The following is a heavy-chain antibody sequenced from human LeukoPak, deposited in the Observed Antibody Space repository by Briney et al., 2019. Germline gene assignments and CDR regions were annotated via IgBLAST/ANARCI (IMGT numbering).Heavy chain of an antibody. Sequence: PSETLSLTGTLPGGSITSGTYYWGWIRQPPGTGLEWIAIVYYNGNTAYNPSLRSRVTISIDTSKSQFSLRLNSVTAADTAVYYCARVGWGDAAAHPNWLDPWGQGTLVTVSS. CDR1: GGSITSGTYY. V-gene: IGHV4-39*07. J-gene: IGHJ5*02. D-gene: IGHD6-6*01. CDR3: ARVGWGDAAAHPNWLDP. CDR2: VYYNGNT.